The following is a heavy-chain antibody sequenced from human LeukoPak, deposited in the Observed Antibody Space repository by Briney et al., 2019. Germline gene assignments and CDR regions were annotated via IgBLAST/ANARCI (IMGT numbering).Heavy chain of an antibody. D-gene: IGHD4-17*01. CDR2: IKQDGSEK. CDR1: GFTFSSYW. CDR3: ARDFGDYADY. V-gene: IGHV3-7*01. Sequence: GGSLRLSCVASGFTFSSYWMSWVRQAPGKGLEWVANIKQDGSEKYYVDSVKGRFTISRDNAKNSLYLQMNSLRAEDTAVYYCARDFGDYADYWGQGTLVTVSS. J-gene: IGHJ4*02.